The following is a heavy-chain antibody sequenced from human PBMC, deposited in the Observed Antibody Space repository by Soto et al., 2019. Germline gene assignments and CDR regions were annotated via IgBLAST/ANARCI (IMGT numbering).Heavy chain of an antibody. CDR1: GFTVSSNY. D-gene: IGHD6-6*01. CDR3: ARRARPDFYYMDV. V-gene: IGHV3-66*01. Sequence: GGSLRLSCPASGFTVSSNYMSWVRQAPGKGLEWVSVIYSGGSTYYADSVKGRFTISRDNSKNTLYPQMGSLRPEDMAVYYCARRARPDFYYMDVWGKGTTVTVSS. J-gene: IGHJ6*03. CDR2: IYSGGST.